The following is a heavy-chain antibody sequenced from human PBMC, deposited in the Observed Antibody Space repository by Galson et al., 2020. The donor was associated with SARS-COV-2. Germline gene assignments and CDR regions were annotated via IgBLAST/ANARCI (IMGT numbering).Heavy chain of an antibody. D-gene: IGHD3-3*01. J-gene: IGHJ6*02. Sequence: SLKISCAASGFTFSSYGMHWVRQAPGKGLEWVAVIWYDGSNKYYADSVKGRFTISRDNSKNTLYLQMNSLRAEDTAVYYCAREVANYDFCCGYYGMEVWDQGHMVTV. CDR2: IWYDGSNK. V-gene: IGHV3-33*01. CDR1: GFTFSSYG. CDR3: AREVANYDFCCGYYGMEV.